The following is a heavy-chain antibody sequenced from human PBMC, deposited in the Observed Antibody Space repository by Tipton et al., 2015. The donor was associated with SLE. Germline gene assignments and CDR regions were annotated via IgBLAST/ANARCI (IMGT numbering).Heavy chain of an antibody. Sequence: SLRLSCAASGFTFSSYWMSWVRQAPGKGLEYVSAISSNGGSTYYANSVKGRFTISRDNSKNTLYLQMGSLRAEDMAVYYCARDGTGIAPGIFDYWGQGTMVTVSS. CDR3: ARDGTGIAPGIFDY. J-gene: IGHJ4*03. D-gene: IGHD6-25*01. CDR2: ISSNGGST. V-gene: IGHV3-64*01. CDR1: GFTFSSYW.